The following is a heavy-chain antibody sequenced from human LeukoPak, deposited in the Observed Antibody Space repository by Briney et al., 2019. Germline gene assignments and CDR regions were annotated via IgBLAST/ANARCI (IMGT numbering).Heavy chain of an antibody. Sequence: ASVKVSCKASGYTFTSYYRHWVRQAPGQGREGMGIINPSGGSRSYAQKFQGRVTMTRDTSTSTVYMELSSLRSEETAVYYCARDLMPPVTAMEFDPWGQGPLVTVYS. CDR1: GYTFTSYY. CDR3: ARDLMPPVTAMEFDP. D-gene: IGHD4-17*01. V-gene: IGHV1-46*01. CDR2: INPSGGSR. J-gene: IGHJ5*02.